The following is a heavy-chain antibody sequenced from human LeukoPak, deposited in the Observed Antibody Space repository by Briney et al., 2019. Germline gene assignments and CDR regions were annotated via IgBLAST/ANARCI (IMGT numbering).Heavy chain of an antibody. CDR2: INSRSSTI. CDR1: GFTVSSNY. D-gene: IGHD2-21*02. J-gene: IGHJ3*02. Sequence: GGSLRLSCAASGFTVSSNYMSWVRQAPGKGLEWVSFINSRSSTIYYADSVKGRFTISRDNAKNSLYLQMNSLRAEDTAVYYCTSHTGTGDAFRPFHIWGQGTMVTVSS. CDR3: TSHTGTGDAFRPFHI. V-gene: IGHV3-48*04.